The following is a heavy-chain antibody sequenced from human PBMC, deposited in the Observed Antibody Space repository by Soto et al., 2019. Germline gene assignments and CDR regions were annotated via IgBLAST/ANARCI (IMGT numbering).Heavy chain of an antibody. Sequence: GASVKVSCKASGYTFTSYGISWVRQAPGQGLEWMGGFDPEDGETIYAQKFQGRVTMTEDTSTDTAYMELSSLRSEDTAVYYCATASSGYYDRFVRMDWFDPWGQGTLVTVSS. V-gene: IGHV1-24*01. CDR1: GYTFTSYG. J-gene: IGHJ5*02. D-gene: IGHD3-22*01. CDR2: FDPEDGET. CDR3: ATASSGYYDRFVRMDWFDP.